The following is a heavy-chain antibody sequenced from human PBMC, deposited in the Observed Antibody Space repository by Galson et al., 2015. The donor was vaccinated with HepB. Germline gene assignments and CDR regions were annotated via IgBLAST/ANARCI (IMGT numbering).Heavy chain of an antibody. V-gene: IGHV4-34*01. Sequence: ETLSLTCAVYGGSFSGYYWSWIRQPPGKGLEWIGEINHSGSTNYNPSLKSRVTISVDTSKNQFSLKLSSVTAADTAVYYCARGIRDYYDSSGYYPRFGYWGQGTLVTVSS. CDR3: ARGIRDYYDSSGYYPRFGY. J-gene: IGHJ4*02. CDR2: INHSGST. CDR1: GGSFSGYY. D-gene: IGHD3-22*01.